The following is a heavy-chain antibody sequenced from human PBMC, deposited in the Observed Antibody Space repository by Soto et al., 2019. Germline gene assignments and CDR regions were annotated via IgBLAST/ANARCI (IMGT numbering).Heavy chain of an antibody. J-gene: IGHJ4*02. Sequence: QVRLVESGGGVVQPGRSLRLSCAASGFTFSSYGMHWVRQAPGKGLEWVAVISYDGSNKYYADSVKGRFTISRDNSKNTLYLQMNSLRAEDTAVYYCAKPVQLWSLSPLFDYWGQGTLVTVSS. V-gene: IGHV3-30*18. CDR3: AKPVQLWSLSPLFDY. D-gene: IGHD5-18*01. CDR1: GFTFSSYG. CDR2: ISYDGSNK.